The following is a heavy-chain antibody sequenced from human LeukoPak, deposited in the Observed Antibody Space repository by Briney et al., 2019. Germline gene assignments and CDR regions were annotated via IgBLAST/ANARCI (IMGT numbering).Heavy chain of an antibody. CDR1: GFTFSNYW. Sequence: GGSLRLSCGASGFTFSNYWMSWVRQAPGKGLEWVAIINQDGSVKYYVDSVKGRFTISRDNAKNSVYLQVDSPRAEDTAVYCCARIGYSSSSFDYWGKGSLVTVSS. D-gene: IGHD6-6*01. CDR2: INQDGSVK. J-gene: IGHJ4*02. CDR3: ARIGYSSSSFDY. V-gene: IGHV3-7*01.